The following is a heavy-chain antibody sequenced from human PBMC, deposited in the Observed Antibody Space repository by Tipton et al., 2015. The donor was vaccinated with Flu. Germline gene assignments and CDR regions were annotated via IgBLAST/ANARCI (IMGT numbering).Heavy chain of an antibody. CDR2: IYHSGST. V-gene: IGHV4-38-2*02. J-gene: IGHJ4*02. Sequence: TLSLTCTVSGASISSSYYWGWIRQPPGKGLEWIGSIYHSGSTYFNPPLKRRATISLDTSNNQFSLKLSSVTAADTAVHYCARAPYDFWSLHYTHRDFDYWGQCTLVTDSS. CDR1: GASISSSYY. D-gene: IGHD3-3*01. CDR3: ARAPYDFWSLHYTHRDFDY.